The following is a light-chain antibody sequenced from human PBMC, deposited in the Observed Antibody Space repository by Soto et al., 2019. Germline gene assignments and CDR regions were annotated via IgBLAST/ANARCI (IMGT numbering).Light chain of an antibody. CDR2: GAS. Sequence: ESVLTQSPGTLSLSPGERATLSCRASQTVSDKFLAWYQHKFGQAPRLLIYGASIRANGIPDRFSGSRSGADFTLTITRVEPEDFAVYYCQQFDDSRPAFTFGQGTKLEI. V-gene: IGKV3-20*01. CDR1: QTVSDKF. J-gene: IGKJ2*01. CDR3: QQFDDSRPAFT.